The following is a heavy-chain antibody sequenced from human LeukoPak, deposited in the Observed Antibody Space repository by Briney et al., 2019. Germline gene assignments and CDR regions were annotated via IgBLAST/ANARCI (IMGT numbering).Heavy chain of an antibody. CDR1: GFTLSTYE. Sequence: GGSLRLSCAAPGFTLSTYEMNWVRQAPGKGLEWVAYIGRYGVTTYYADSVKGRFTISGDNAKNSLNLQMNSLRAEDTAVYYCATLSDRNFYYSYGLDVWGQGTTVTVS. CDR2: IGRYGVTT. V-gene: IGHV3-48*03. CDR3: ATLSDRNFYYSYGLDV. J-gene: IGHJ6*02. D-gene: IGHD1-14*01.